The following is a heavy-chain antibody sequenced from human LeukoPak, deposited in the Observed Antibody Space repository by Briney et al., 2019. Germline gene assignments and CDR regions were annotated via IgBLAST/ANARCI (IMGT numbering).Heavy chain of an antibody. CDR1: GGSFSGYY. J-gene: IGHJ4*02. V-gene: IGHV4-34*01. Sequence: SETLSLTCAIYGGSFSGYYWSWIRQPPGKGLEWIGEINHSGSTNYNPSLKSRVTISVDTSKNQFSLKLSSVTAADTAVYYCARGDYFDYWGQGTLVTVSS. CDR3: ARGDYFDY. CDR2: INHSGST.